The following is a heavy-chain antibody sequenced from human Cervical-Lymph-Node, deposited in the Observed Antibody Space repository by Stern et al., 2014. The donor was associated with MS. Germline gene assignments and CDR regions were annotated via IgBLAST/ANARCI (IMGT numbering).Heavy chain of an antibody. Sequence: VQLVESGAEVKKPGASVKVSCKASGYTFTGYYMHWVRQAPGQGLEWKGRINPNRGGTNYAQKFQGRVTMTRDTSISTAYMELSRLRSDDTAVYYCARDRDYYDSSGYYPGDAFDIWGQGTMVTVSS. D-gene: IGHD3-22*01. CDR1: GYTFTGYY. CDR3: ARDRDYYDSSGYYPGDAFDI. J-gene: IGHJ3*02. CDR2: INPNRGGT. V-gene: IGHV1-2*06.